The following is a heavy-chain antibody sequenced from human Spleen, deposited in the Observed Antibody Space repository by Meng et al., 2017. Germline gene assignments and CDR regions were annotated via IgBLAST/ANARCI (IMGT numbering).Heavy chain of an antibody. J-gene: IGHJ6*02. CDR3: ARGVDVEVPGVMSRHKNYYHYYAMDV. CDR2: INPSGST. D-gene: IGHD2-2*01. Sequence: GSLRPSCAVYGGSFSGHFWTWIRQPPGKGLEWIGEINPSGSTNFNPSLKNRVTISGDTPKNQFTLKLSSVTAATPAVYSCARGVDVEVPGVMSRHKNYYHYYAMDVWGQGTTVTVSS. V-gene: IGHV4-34*01. CDR1: GGSFSGHF.